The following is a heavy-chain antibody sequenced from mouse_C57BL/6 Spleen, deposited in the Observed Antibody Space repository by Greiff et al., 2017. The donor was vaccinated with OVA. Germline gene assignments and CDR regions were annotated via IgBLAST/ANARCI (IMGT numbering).Heavy chain of an antibody. CDR2: ISSGGSYT. J-gene: IGHJ1*03. CDR3: ARPPFGSSPSYWYFDV. V-gene: IGHV5-6*01. Sequence: EVKLMESGGDLVKPGGSLKLSCAASGFTFSSYGMSWVRQTPDKRLEWVATISSGGSYTYYPDSVKGRFTISRDNAKNTLYLQMSSLKSEDTAMYYGARPPFGSSPSYWYFDVWGTGTTVTVSS. D-gene: IGHD1-1*01. CDR1: GFTFSSYG.